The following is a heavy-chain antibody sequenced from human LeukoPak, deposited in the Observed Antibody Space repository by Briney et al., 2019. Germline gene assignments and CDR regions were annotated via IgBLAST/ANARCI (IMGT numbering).Heavy chain of an antibody. D-gene: IGHD6-19*01. V-gene: IGHV4-59*11. CDR3: ARTAGTFLHYFDY. CDR1: GGSISSHY. CDR2: IYYSGST. J-gene: IGHJ4*02. Sequence: PSETLSLTCTVSGGSISSHYWSWIRQSPGKGLEWIGYIYYSGSTNYNPSLKSRVTISVDTSKNQFSLKLSSVTAADTAVYYCARTAGTFLHYFDYWGQGTLVTVSS.